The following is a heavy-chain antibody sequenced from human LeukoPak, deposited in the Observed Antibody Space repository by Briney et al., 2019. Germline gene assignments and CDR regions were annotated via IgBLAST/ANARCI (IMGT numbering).Heavy chain of an antibody. CDR3: ARGYCSSTSCYLSEYFQH. J-gene: IGHJ1*01. Sequence: GGSLRLSCAASGFTFSSYAMSWVRQAPGKGLEWVSAISGSGGSTYYADSVKGRFTISRDNSKNTLYLQMGSLRAEDMAVYYCARGYCSSTSCYLSEYFQHWGQGTLVTVSS. CDR1: GFTFSSYA. D-gene: IGHD2-2*01. V-gene: IGHV3-23*01. CDR2: ISGSGGST.